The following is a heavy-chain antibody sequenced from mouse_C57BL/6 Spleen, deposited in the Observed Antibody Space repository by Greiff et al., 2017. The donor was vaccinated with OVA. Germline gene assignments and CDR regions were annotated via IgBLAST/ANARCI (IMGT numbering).Heavy chain of an antibody. D-gene: IGHD1-1*01. Sequence: VQLQQPGAELVKPGASVKLSCKASGYTFTSYWMQWVKQRPGQGLEWIGEIDPSDSYTNYNQKFKGKATLTVDTSSSTAYMQLSSLTSEDSAVYHCASYYGSRVFDYWGQGTTLTVSS. CDR3: ASYYGSRVFDY. CDR2: IDPSDSYT. J-gene: IGHJ2*01. CDR1: GYTFTSYW. V-gene: IGHV1-50*01.